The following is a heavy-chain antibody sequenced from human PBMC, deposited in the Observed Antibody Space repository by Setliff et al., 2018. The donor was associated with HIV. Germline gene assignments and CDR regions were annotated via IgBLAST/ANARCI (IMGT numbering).Heavy chain of an antibody. Sequence: GASVKVSCKVSGYTFTTYSMHWVRQAPGQRLEWMGWLHTGDGRTSYSVKLQGRVTFTRDTSASTAYMELSSLGSEDTAVYYCVRRAAAAEVFDYWGQGTLVTVS. CDR2: LHTGDGRT. CDR3: VRRAAAAEVFDY. CDR1: GYTFTTYS. V-gene: IGHV1-3*04. J-gene: IGHJ4*02. D-gene: IGHD2-2*01.